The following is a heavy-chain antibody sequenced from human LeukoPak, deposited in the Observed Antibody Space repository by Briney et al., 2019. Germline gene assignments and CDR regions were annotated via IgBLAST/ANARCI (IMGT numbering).Heavy chain of an antibody. V-gene: IGHV4-34*01. CDR1: GESFSGYY. Sequence: PSETLSLTCAVYGESFSGYYWSWIRQPPGKGLEWIGEINHSGSTNYNPSLKSRVTISVDTSKNQFSLKLSSVTAADTAVYYCARKRLRSFDYWGQGTLVTVSS. CDR3: ARKRLRSFDY. CDR2: INHSGST. D-gene: IGHD6-25*01. J-gene: IGHJ4*02.